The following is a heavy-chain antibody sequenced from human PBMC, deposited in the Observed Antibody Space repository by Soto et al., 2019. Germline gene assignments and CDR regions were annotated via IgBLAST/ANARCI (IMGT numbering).Heavy chain of an antibody. CDR1: GDTFTTYD. Sequence: ASVKVSCKASGDTFTTYDINWVRQATGHGLEWMGWINPNSGNIGYAQRFQGRVTMTRDTAIRTAYMEVSSLRSDDTAVYYCARGRASGEDWFDPWGQGTLVTVSS. D-gene: IGHD3-10*01. CDR2: INPNSGNI. CDR3: ARGRASGEDWFDP. V-gene: IGHV1-8*01. J-gene: IGHJ5*02.